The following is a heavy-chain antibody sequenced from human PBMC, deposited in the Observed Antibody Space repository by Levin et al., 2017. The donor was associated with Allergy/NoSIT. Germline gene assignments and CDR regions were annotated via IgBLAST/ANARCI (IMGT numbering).Heavy chain of an antibody. V-gene: IGHV4-59*01. CDR3: ARGQVGATPTYYGMDV. J-gene: IGHJ6*02. CDR1: GGSISSYY. Sequence: SETLSLTCTVSGGSISSYYWSWIRQPPGKGLEWIGYIYYSGSTNYNPSLKSRVTISVDTSKNQFSLKLSSVTAADTAVYYCARGQVGATPTYYGMDVWGQGTTVTVSS. CDR2: IYYSGST. D-gene: IGHD1-26*01.